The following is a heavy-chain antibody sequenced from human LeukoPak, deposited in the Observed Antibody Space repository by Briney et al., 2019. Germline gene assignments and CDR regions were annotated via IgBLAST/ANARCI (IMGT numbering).Heavy chain of an antibody. J-gene: IGHJ6*02. V-gene: IGHV3-9*01. CDR1: GFTFDASA. CDR3: ARDQGYLLVSVAGRDYNYYGMDV. CDR2: ISWNSDSI. D-gene: IGHD6-19*01. Sequence: GGSLRLSCAASGFTFDASAMHWVRQAPGKALEWVSCISWNSDSIGYADSVKGRFTISRDNAKNSLYLQMNSLRVEDTAVYYCARDQGYLLVSVAGRDYNYYGMDVWGQGTTVTVSS.